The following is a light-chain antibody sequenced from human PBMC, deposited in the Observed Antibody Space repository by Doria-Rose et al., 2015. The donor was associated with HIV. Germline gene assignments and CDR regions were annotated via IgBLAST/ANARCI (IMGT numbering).Light chain of an antibody. V-gene: IGKV3-20*01. CDR1: QSFSSTY. Sequence: TQSPGTLSLSPGERATLSCRASQSFSSTYLAWYQQKPGHAPSRLIYDGSTRATGIPDRFSDSGSGTDFTLTINRLEPEDFALYYCHQYGTSWTFGQGTKVEI. J-gene: IGKJ1*01. CDR3: HQYGTSWT. CDR2: DGS.